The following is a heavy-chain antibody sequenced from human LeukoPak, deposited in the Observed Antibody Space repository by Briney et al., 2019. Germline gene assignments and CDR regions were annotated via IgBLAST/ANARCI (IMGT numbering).Heavy chain of an antibody. CDR3: AGPKHDNGGNYDPNGFDI. V-gene: IGHV1-69*04. D-gene: IGHD3-22*01. CDR2: IIPILGIP. J-gene: IGHJ3*02. CDR1: GGTFINYA. Sequence: ASVKVSCKASGGTFINYAITWVRQAPGQGLECVGRIIPILGIPNYAQKFQGRVTITAEKSTSTAYMELSSLRSEDTAVYYCAGPKHDNGGNYDPNGFDIWGQGTMITVSS.